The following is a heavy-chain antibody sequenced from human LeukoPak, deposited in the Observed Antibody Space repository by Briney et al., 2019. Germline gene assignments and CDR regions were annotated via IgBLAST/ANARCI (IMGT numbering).Heavy chain of an antibody. CDR2: ISYDGSNK. V-gene: IGHV3-30*18. D-gene: IGHD2/OR15-2a*01. CDR3: AKDSEYAFDY. CDR1: GFTVSSSY. J-gene: IGHJ4*02. Sequence: GGSLRLSCAASGFTVSSSYMSWVRQAPGKGLEWVAVISYDGSNKYYADSVKGRFTISRDNSKNTLYLQMNSLRAEDTAVYYCAKDSEYAFDYWGQGTLVTVSS.